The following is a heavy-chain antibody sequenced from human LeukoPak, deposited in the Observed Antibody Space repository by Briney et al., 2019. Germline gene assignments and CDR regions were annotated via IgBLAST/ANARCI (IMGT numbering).Heavy chain of an antibody. CDR1: GFTFDNYA. J-gene: IGHJ4*02. V-gene: IGHV3-9*01. Sequence: PGVSLRLSCAASGFTFDNYAMPWVRKVPGKGLEWVSGISWNGDIIGYADSVKGRFTISRDSAKNSLYLQMNSLRVEDTALYYCAKGGLRLYFGQFHYWGQGTLVTVSS. CDR3: AKGGLRLYFGQFHY. CDR2: ISWNGDII. D-gene: IGHD3-10*01.